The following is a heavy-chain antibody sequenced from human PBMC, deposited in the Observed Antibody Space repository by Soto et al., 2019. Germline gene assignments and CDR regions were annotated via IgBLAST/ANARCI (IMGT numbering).Heavy chain of an antibody. CDR3: ARTLTHHPLITRFDP. J-gene: IGHJ5*02. Sequence: QLQLQESGPGLVKPSETLSLTCTVSGGSISSSSYYWGWISQPQGKGLEWIGSIYYSGSTYYNPSLKSRVTISVATSKNQVPLKLSSVTAADTAVYYCARTLTHHPLITRFDPWGQGTLVTVSS. CDR2: IYYSGST. CDR1: GGSISSSSYY. D-gene: IGHD3-9*01. V-gene: IGHV4-39*01.